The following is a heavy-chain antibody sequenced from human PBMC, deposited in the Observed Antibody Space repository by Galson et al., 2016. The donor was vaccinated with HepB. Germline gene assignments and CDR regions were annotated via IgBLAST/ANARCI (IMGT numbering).Heavy chain of an antibody. CDR2: TYYSEST. Sequence: TLSLTCTVSGGSIIGHYWSWIRQPPGKGLEWIGYTYYSESTYYNPSLRSRVTMSVDTSKYQFSLKLSSVTAADPAVYYCARGGVRFLGWHTLRYYYYGMDVWGQGTTVTVSS. V-gene: IGHV4-30-4*08. D-gene: IGHD3-3*01. CDR3: ARGGVRFLGWHTLRYYYYGMDV. CDR1: GGSIIGHY. J-gene: IGHJ6*02.